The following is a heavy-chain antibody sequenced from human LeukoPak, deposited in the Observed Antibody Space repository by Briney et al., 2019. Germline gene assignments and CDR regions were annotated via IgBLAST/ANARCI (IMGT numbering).Heavy chain of an antibody. CDR1: GFTFSSYA. V-gene: IGHV3-23*01. CDR3: ARDTLSDQGVDAFDI. CDR2: ISGSGGST. J-gene: IGHJ3*02. Sequence: PGGSLRLSCAASGFTFSSYAMSWVRQAPGKGLEWVSAISGSGGSTYYADSVKGRFTISRDNSKNTLYLQMNSLRAEDTAVYYCARDTLSDQGVDAFDIWGQGTMVTVSS. D-gene: IGHD3-10*01.